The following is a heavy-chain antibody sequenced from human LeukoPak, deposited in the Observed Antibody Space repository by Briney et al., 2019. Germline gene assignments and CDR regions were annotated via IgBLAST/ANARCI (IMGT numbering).Heavy chain of an antibody. CDR3: ARAGRPYWYFDL. Sequence: PSETLSLTCTDSGGSISSGSYYWSWIRQPAGKGLEWIGRIYISGSTNYNPSLKSRVTISVDTSKNQFSLKVRSVTAADTAVYYCARAGRPYWYFDLWGRGTLVTVSS. CDR2: IYISGST. J-gene: IGHJ2*01. V-gene: IGHV4-61*02. D-gene: IGHD6-6*01. CDR1: GGSISSGSYY.